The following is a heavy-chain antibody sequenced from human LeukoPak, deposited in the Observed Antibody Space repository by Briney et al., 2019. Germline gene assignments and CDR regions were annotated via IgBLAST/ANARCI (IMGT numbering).Heavy chain of an antibody. V-gene: IGHV1-2*02. J-gene: IGHJ4*02. CDR3: ARGPRYYYDSSGPFDY. Sequence: ASVKVSCKAPGYTFTDYYMHWVRQAPGQGLEWMGWINPNSGGTNCAQKFQGRVTMTRDTSISTAYMELSRLRSDDTAVYFCARGPRYYYDSSGPFDYWGQGTLVTVSS. CDR2: INPNSGGT. CDR1: GYTFTDYY. D-gene: IGHD3-22*01.